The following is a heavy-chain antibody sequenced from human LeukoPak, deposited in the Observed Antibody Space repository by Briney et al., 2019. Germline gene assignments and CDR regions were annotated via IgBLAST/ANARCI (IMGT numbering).Heavy chain of an antibody. Sequence: GGSLRLSCAASGFTFSSYATHWVRQAPGKGLEWVAVISYDGSNKYYADSVKGRFTISRDNSKNTLYLQMNSLRAEDTAVYYCARESPGRAYDYWGQGTLVTVSS. V-gene: IGHV3-30-3*01. CDR3: ARESPGRAYDY. CDR1: GFTFSSYA. CDR2: ISYDGSNK. J-gene: IGHJ4*02.